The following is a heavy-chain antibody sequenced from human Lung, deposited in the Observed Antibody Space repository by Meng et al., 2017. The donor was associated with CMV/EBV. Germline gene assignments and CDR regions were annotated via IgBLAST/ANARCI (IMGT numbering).Heavy chain of an antibody. Sequence: GSLRLXCAVDGGSFSGYYWSCIRQPPGKGMEWIGEINHSGSTNYNPSLKSRFTISVDTSKNQFSQKLSTVSAADTAVYYCARGEIVRKGVDYWGQGTLVTVSS. J-gene: IGHJ4*02. CDR2: INHSGST. V-gene: IGHV4-34*01. D-gene: IGHD3-16*02. CDR3: ARGEIVRKGVDY. CDR1: GGSFSGYY.